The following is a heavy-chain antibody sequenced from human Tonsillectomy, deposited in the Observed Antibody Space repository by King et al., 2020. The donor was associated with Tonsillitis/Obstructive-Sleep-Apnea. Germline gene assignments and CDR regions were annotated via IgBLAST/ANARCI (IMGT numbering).Heavy chain of an antibody. Sequence: EVQLVQSGGGLVKPGGSLRLSCAASGFTFSSDSMNWVRQAPGKGLEWVSSISISSSYIYYADSVKGLLTISRDNAKNSLYLQMNSLRAEETAVYYCARDSRVVAATRNDYWGQGTLVTVSS. D-gene: IGHD2-15*01. CDR1: GFTFSSDS. CDR3: ARDSRVVAATRNDY. V-gene: IGHV3-21*01. J-gene: IGHJ4*02. CDR2: ISISSSYI.